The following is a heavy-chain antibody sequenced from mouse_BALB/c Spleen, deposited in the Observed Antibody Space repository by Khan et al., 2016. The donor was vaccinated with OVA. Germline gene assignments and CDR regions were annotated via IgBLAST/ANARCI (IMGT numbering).Heavy chain of an antibody. J-gene: IGHJ3*01. Sequence: EVQLQQSGPELVKPGASVKMSCKASGYTFTSYVMHWVKQKPGQGLEWIGYINPYNDGTKYNEKLKGKATLTSDKSSSTAYMELSSLTSEDSAVYYCARRDYYDSSSFAYWGQGTLVTVSA. D-gene: IGHD1-1*01. CDR3: ARRDYYDSSSFAY. CDR2: INPYNDGT. V-gene: IGHV1S136*01. CDR1: GYTFTSYV.